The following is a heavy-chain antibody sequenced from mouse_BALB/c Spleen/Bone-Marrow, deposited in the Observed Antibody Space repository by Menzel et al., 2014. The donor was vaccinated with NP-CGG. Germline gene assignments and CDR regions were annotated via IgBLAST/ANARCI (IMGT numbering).Heavy chain of an antibody. J-gene: IGHJ2*01. CDR3: ARRYGDYFDY. D-gene: IGHD2-14*01. CDR1: GYTFTSYY. CDR2: IYPGNVNT. Sequence: VKVVESGPELVKPGASVRISCKASGYTFTSYYIHWVKQRPGQGLEWIGWIYPGNVNTKYNEKFKGKATLTADKSSSTAYMQLSSLTSEDSAVYFCARRYGDYFDYWGQGTTLTVSS. V-gene: IGHV1S56*01.